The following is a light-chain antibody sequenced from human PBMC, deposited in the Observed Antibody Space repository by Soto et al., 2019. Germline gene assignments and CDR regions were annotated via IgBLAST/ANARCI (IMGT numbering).Light chain of an antibody. Sequence: DIVLTQSPGTLSLSPGERATLSCRASQSVSSDYFAWYQQKPGQAPRLLICGASTRAAGIPDRFTGSGSGTDFTLTISRLEPEDLAVYYCQQYGNSPPWTFGQGTKVDIK. CDR3: QQYGNSPPWT. V-gene: IGKV3-20*01. CDR1: QSVSSDY. J-gene: IGKJ1*01. CDR2: GAS.